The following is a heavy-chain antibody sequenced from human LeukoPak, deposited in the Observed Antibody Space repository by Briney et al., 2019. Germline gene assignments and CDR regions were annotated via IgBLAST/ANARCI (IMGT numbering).Heavy chain of an antibody. D-gene: IGHD6-13*01. V-gene: IGHV3-30*18. CDR1: GFTFSSYG. CDR3: AKDRSSSWTWTIDY. J-gene: IGHJ4*02. Sequence: GRSLRLSCAASGFTFSSYGMHWVRHAPGKGLEWVAVISYDGSKKYFADSVKGRFTISRDNSKNTLYLQLNSLRSEDTAVYYCAKDRSSSWTWTIDYWGQGTLVTVSS. CDR2: ISYDGSKK.